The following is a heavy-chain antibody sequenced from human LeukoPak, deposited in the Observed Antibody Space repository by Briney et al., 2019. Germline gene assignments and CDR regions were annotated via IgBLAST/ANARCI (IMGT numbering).Heavy chain of an antibody. CDR2: IYTSGST. D-gene: IGHD3-22*01. V-gene: IGHV4-61*02. Sequence: SQTLSLTCTVSGGSISSGSYYWSWIRQPAGKGLEWIGRIYTSGSTNYNPSLKSRVTISVDTSKNQFSLKLSSVTAADTAVYYCAREGSGSPYYFDYWGQGTLVTVSS. J-gene: IGHJ4*02. CDR1: GGSISSGSYY. CDR3: AREGSGSPYYFDY.